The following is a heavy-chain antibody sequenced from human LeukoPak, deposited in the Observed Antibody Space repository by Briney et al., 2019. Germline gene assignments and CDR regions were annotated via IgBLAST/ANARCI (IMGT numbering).Heavy chain of an antibody. CDR3: ARVVVVTGYGMDV. CDR2: IYYSGST. CDR1: GGSISSGGYY. J-gene: IGHJ6*02. Sequence: SETLSLTCTVSGGSISSGGYYWSWIRQHPGKGLEWIGYIYYSGSTYYNPSLKSRVTISVDTSKNQFSLKLSSVTAADTAVYYCARVVVVTGYGMDVWDQGTTVTVSS. D-gene: IGHD2-21*02. V-gene: IGHV4-31*03.